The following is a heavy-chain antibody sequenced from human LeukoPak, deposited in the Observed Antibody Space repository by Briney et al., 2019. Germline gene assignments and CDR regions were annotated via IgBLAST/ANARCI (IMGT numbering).Heavy chain of an antibody. Sequence: GGSLRLSCAASGLTFSSYWMHWVRQAPGKGLVWVSRINTDGSTVYAESVTGRLTISRATAKKTLYLQMNRLRVEDTAVYYCASFRSTDIWGQGTTVTVSP. J-gene: IGHJ3*02. V-gene: IGHV3-74*01. CDR3: ASFRSTDI. CDR1: GLTFSSYW. D-gene: IGHD3-16*02. CDR2: INTDGST.